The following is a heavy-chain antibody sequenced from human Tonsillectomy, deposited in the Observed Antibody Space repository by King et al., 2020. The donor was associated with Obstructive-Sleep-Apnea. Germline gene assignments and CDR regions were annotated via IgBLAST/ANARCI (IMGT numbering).Heavy chain of an antibody. CDR3: GPGYSSVDY. CDR1: GFTFSSYS. V-gene: IGHV3-48*04. Sequence: VQLVESGGGLVQPGGSLRLSCAASGFTFSSYSMNWVRQAPGKGREWVAYISSSSSTIYYADSVKGRFTISRDNAKNSLYLQMNSLRAEDTAVYYCGPGYSSVDYWGQGTLVTVSS. CDR2: ISSSSSTI. D-gene: IGHD3-9*01. J-gene: IGHJ4*02.